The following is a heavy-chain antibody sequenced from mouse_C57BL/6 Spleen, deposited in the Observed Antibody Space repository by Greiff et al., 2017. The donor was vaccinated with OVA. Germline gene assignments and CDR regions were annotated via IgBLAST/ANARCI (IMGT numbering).Heavy chain of an antibody. CDR1: GFTFSDYG. Sequence: EVNLVESGGGLVKPGGSLKLSCAASGFTFSDYGMHWVRQAPEKGLEWVAYISSGSSTIYYADTVKGRFTISRDNAKNTLFLQMTSLRSEDTAMYYCARPGTTVVARYFDVWGTGTTVTVSS. J-gene: IGHJ1*03. CDR3: ARPGTTVVARYFDV. V-gene: IGHV5-17*01. CDR2: ISSGSSTI. D-gene: IGHD1-1*01.